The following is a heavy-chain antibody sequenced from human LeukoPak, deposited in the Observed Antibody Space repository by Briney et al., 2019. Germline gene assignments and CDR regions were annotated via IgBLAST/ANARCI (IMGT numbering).Heavy chain of an antibody. V-gene: IGHV3-74*01. J-gene: IGHJ5*02. Sequence: QPGGSLRLSCAASGFTFSSYWMHWVRQAPGKGLVWVSRINSDGSSTSYADSVKGRFTISRDNAKNSLYLQMNSLRAEDTAVYCCARSSSWYTYNWFDPWGQGTLVTVSS. CDR1: GFTFSSYW. CDR3: ARSSSWYTYNWFDP. CDR2: INSDGSST. D-gene: IGHD6-13*01.